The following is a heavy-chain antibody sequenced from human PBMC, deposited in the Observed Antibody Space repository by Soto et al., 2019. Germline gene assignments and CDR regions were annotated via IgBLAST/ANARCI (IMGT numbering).Heavy chain of an antibody. CDR3: VKDISGRGSYYYYCGMDV. V-gene: IGHV3-9*01. Sequence: EVQLVESGGGLVQPGWSLRLSCAASGFTFDDYAMHWVRQAPGKGLEWVSGISWNAGNMRYADSVKARFTISRDNAKNSLYLQMNSRTAEDTALYYCVKDISGRGSYYYYCGMDVWGQGTTVTVSS. CDR1: GFTFDDYA. CDR2: ISWNAGNM. J-gene: IGHJ6*02. D-gene: IGHD3-16*01.